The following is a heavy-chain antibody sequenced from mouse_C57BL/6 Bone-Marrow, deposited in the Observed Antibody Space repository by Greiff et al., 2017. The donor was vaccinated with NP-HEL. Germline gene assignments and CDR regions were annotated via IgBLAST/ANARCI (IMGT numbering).Heavy chain of an antibody. V-gene: IGHV1-19*01. CDR2: INPYNGGT. CDR3: AGGGEATSLLYYFCY. J-gene: IGHJ2*01. CDR1: GYTFTDYY. Sequence: EVQLVESGPVLVKPGASVKMSCKASGYTFTDYYMNWVKQRPGKSLEWIGVINPYNGGTSYNQKFKGKATLTGDKSSSTAYMELNSLTSEDSAVYYVAGGGEATSLLYYFCYWGQGPTLTVSS. D-gene: IGHD6-2*01.